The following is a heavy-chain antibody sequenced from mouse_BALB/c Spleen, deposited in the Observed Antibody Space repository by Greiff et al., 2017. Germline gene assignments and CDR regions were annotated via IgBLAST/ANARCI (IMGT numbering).Heavy chain of an antibody. CDR1: GFTFSSYG. V-gene: IGHV5-6*01. CDR2: ISSGGSYT. D-gene: IGHD1-1*01. Sequence: EVQLVESGGDLVKPGGSLKLSCAASGFTFSSYGMSWVRQTPDKRLEWVATISSGGSYTYYPDSVKGRFTISRDNAKNTLYLQMSSLKSEDTAMYYCARHRDYGSSPSYYAMDYWGQGTSVTVSS. J-gene: IGHJ4*01. CDR3: ARHRDYGSSPSYYAMDY.